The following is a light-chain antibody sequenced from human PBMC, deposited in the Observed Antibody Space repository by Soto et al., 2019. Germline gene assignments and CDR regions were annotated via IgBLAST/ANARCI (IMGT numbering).Light chain of an antibody. CDR3: AAWDGSLSGHV. CDR1: TNDIGGYNY. V-gene: IGLV2-14*01. Sequence: QSALTQPASVSGSPGQSITISCTGTTNDIGGYNYVSWYQQHPGKAPKLIIYEVRNRPSGVSNRFSASKSGNTASLTISGLQAEDEALYYCAAWDGSLSGHVFGTGTKVTVL. CDR2: EVR. J-gene: IGLJ1*01.